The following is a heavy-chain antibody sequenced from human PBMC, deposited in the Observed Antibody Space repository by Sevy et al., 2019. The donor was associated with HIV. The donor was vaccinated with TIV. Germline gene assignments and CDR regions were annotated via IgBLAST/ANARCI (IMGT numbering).Heavy chain of an antibody. CDR3: ARDPGVTPYYYYYGMDV. CDR2: ISYDGSNK. Sequence: GGSLSLSCAASGFTFSSYAMHWVRQAPGKGLEWVVVISYDGSNKYYADSVKGRFTISRDNSKNTLYLQMNSLRAEDTAVYYCARDPGVTPYYYYYGMDVWGQGTTVTVSS. V-gene: IGHV3-30*04. CDR1: GFTFSSYA. D-gene: IGHD3-10*01. J-gene: IGHJ6*02.